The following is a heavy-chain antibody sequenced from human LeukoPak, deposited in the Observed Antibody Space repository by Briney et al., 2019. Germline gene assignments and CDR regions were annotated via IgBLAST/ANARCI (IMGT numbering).Heavy chain of an antibody. D-gene: IGHD3-22*01. V-gene: IGHV4-59*01. J-gene: IGHJ3*02. Sequence: SETLSLTCTVSGASISSYYWSWIRQPPGKGLEWIGNIYYSGSTNYNPSLKSRVTISVDTSKNQFSLKLSSVTAADTAVYYCARDHYYDSSGYYRPFDIWGQGTMVTVSS. CDR3: ARDHYYDSSGYYRPFDI. CDR1: GASISSYY. CDR2: IYYSGST.